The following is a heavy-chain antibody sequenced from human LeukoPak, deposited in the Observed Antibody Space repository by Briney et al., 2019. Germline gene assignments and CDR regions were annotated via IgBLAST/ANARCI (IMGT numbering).Heavy chain of an antibody. Sequence: GGSLRLSCAASGFTVSSNYMSWVRQAPGKGLEWVSYISSSGSTIYYADSVKGRFTISRDNAKNSLYLQMNSLRAEDTAVYYCARCGYSSPTYYYYYMDVWGKGTTVTVSS. D-gene: IGHD6-13*01. CDR3: ARCGYSSPTYYYYYMDV. V-gene: IGHV3-11*04. CDR2: ISSSGSTI. CDR1: GFTVSSNY. J-gene: IGHJ6*03.